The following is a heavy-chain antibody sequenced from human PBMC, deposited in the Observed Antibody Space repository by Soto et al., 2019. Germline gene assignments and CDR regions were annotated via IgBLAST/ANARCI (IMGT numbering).Heavy chain of an antibody. CDR1: GFTFSTYS. CDR3: ARRAV. Sequence: EVQLVESGGGLVQPGGSLRLSCAASGFTFSTYSMNWVRQAPGKGLEWISYITTSSSTIYYADSVKGRFTISRDNAKNSLYLQMNSLRVEDTTVYYCARRAVWGQGTTVTVS. V-gene: IGHV3-48*01. CDR2: ITTSSSTI. J-gene: IGHJ6*02.